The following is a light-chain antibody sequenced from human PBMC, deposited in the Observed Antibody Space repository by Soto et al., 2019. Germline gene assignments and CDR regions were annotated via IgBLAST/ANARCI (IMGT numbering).Light chain of an antibody. V-gene: IGKV1-27*01. CDR1: QGISNY. Sequence: IQMTQSPSSLSASIGDRVTITCRATQGISNYLAWYQQKPGKVPKVLIFAASTLQSGVPSRFSGSGSGTDFTLTISSLQPEDVATYYCQKYISAPPTFGQGTKVDIK. J-gene: IGKJ1*01. CDR2: AAS. CDR3: QKYISAPPT.